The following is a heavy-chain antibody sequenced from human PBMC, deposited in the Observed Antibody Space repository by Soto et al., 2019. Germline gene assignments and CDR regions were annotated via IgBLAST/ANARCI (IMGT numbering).Heavy chain of an antibody. J-gene: IGHJ6*02. V-gene: IGHV3-30*04. Sequence: HPSRASELTFISHAMHWVRTEPGKGLDWVAVISYDGSNKYYADSVKGRFTISRDNSKNTLYLQMNSLRAEDTAVYYCAKDLGSGWPRYYYYYGMDVWGQGTTVTVSS. CDR2: ISYDGSNK. CDR1: ELTFISHA. D-gene: IGHD6-19*01. CDR3: AKDLGSGWPRYYYYYGMDV.